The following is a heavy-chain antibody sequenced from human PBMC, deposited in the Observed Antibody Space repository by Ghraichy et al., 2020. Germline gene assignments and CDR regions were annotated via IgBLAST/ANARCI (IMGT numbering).Heavy chain of an antibody. V-gene: IGHV3-21*01. D-gene: IGHD2-15*01. CDR3: ARDCGYCSGGRCYPDAFDL. CDR2: IDSSSSYI. CDR1: GLTFSSYT. Sequence: GESLNISCAASGLTFSSYTMNWVRQAPGKGLEWVSFIDSSSSYIYYSDSVKGRFATSRDNAKNSLYLQMNSLRVEDTAMYYCARDCGYCSGGRCYPDAFDLWGQGTMVTVSS. J-gene: IGHJ3*01.